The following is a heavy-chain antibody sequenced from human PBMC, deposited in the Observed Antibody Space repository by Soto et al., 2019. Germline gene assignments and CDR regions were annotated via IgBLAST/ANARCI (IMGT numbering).Heavy chain of an antibody. V-gene: IGHV4-39*01. CDR2: IFYSGST. Sequence: QLQLLESGPGLVKASETLSLTCHVSGGSISTSRSYWAWIRQPPGKGLEWLANIFYSGSTYYNPSLASRVTVSVDTSKNEFSLKLRSVTAADTAVYYCARQPTTGDTDLWFDPWGQGTLVTVSS. J-gene: IGHJ5*02. D-gene: IGHD2-21*01. CDR1: GGSISTSRSY. CDR3: ARQPTTGDTDLWFDP.